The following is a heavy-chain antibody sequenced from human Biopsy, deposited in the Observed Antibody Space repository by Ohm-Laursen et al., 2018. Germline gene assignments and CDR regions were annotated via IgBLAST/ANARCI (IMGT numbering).Heavy chain of an antibody. CDR2: IYYTGST. D-gene: IGHD1-26*01. CDR1: GGSISSYY. V-gene: IGHV4-59*08. Sequence: SDTLSLTCTVSGGSISSYYWSWIRQPPGKGLEWIGDIYYTGSTNYNPSLKSRVTISVDTSMNHLSLRLTSVTAADTAVYYCARHAPSYSGSYWRYFDLWGRGTLVTVSS. J-gene: IGHJ2*01. CDR3: ARHAPSYSGSYWRYFDL.